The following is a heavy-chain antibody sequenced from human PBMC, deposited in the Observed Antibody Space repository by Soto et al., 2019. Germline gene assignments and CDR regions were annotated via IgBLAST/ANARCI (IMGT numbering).Heavy chain of an antibody. V-gene: IGHV3-23*01. J-gene: IGHJ3*02. CDR1: GFTFSSYA. CDR3: AKDDYGQSDAFDI. D-gene: IGHD4-17*01. CDR2: ISGSGGST. Sequence: GESLKISCAASGFTFSSYAMSWVRQAPGKGLEWVSAISGSGGSTYYADSVKGRFTISRDNSKNTLYLQMNSLRAEDTAVYYCAKDDYGQSDAFDIWGQGTMVTVSS.